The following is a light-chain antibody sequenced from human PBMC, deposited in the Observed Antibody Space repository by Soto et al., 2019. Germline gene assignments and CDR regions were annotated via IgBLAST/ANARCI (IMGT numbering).Light chain of an antibody. V-gene: IGLV2-14*01. CDR2: DVT. CDR1: SSDVGGYNY. CDR3: ASYTPISTYV. J-gene: IGLJ1*01. Sequence: QSALTQPPSASGSPGQSVAISCTGTSSDVGGYNYVSWYQQHPGKAPRLVIYDVTNRPSGISDRFSGSKSGNTASLTISGLLAEDEADYYCASYTPISTYVFGTGTKVTVL.